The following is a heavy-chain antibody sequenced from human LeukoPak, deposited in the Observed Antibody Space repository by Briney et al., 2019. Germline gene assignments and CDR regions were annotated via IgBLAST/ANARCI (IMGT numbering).Heavy chain of an antibody. Sequence: SETLSLTCTVSGGSISSDYWSWIRQPPGKGLEWIGYIYYSGDTNYNPSLKSRVTISVDTSRNQFSLKLSSVTAADTAVYYCARSGYSYGLVDYWCQGTLVTVSS. V-gene: IGHV4-59*01. CDR1: GGSISSDY. J-gene: IGHJ4*02. CDR3: ARSGYSYGLVDY. D-gene: IGHD5-18*01. CDR2: IYYSGDT.